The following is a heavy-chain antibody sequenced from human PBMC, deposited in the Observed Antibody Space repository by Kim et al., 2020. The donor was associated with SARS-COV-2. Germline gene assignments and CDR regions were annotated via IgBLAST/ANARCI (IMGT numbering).Heavy chain of an antibody. CDR2: IWYDGSNK. D-gene: IGHD2-21*01. V-gene: IGHV3-33*06. CDR3: ANQLCRAGYYYYGMDV. CDR1: GFTFSSYG. Sequence: GGSLRLSCAASGFTFSSYGMHWVRQAPGKGLEWVAVIWYDGSNKYYADSVKGRFTISRDNSKNTLYLQMNSLRAEDTAVYYCANQLCRAGYYYYGMDVWGQGTTVTVSS. J-gene: IGHJ6*02.